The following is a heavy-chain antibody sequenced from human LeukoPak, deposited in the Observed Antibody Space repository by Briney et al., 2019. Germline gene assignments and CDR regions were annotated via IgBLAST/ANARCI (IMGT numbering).Heavy chain of an antibody. D-gene: IGHD2-8*02. J-gene: IGHJ6*02. CDR1: GFSLSGYW. CDR3: TRVQTGRSGLMDV. CDR2: MSSEGGGT. V-gene: IGHV3-74*01. Sequence: GGSLRLSRAPSGFSLSGYWMHWVRPVPGKGLVWVSRMSSEGGGTTYADSVKGRFTISRDNAKNTLYLQMNSLRVEDAAVYYCTRVQTGRSGLMDVWGRGTTVSVS.